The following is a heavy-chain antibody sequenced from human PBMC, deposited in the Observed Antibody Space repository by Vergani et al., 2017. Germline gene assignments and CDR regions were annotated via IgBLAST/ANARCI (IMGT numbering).Heavy chain of an antibody. CDR3: ARRAERWETLLRDDFDV. J-gene: IGHJ3*01. V-gene: IGHV4-34*01. Sequence: LFTPSETLSLTCAVYGGSLSGYYWSWIRLAPGKGLEWIGEINHSGTINYNPTLKSPFNVSIDTSRDHFSLKLRSVSAADTAVYFCARRAERWETLLRDDFDVWGQGTFVTVSP. CDR2: INHSGTI. D-gene: IGHD1-26*01. CDR1: GGSLSGYY.